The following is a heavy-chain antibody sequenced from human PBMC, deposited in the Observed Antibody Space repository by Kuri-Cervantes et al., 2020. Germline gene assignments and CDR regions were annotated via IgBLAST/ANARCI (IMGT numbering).Heavy chain of an antibody. CDR3: ARGIDCSSTSCYGYFDY. Sequence: GSLRLSCAVYGGSFSGYYWSWIRQPPGKGLEWIGEINHSGSTNYNPYLKSGVTISVDKSKNKFSLKLSSVTAADTAVYYCARGIDCSSTSCYGYFDYWGQGTLVTVSS. CDR1: GGSFSGYY. D-gene: IGHD2-2*01. V-gene: IGHV4-34*01. J-gene: IGHJ4*02. CDR2: INHSGST.